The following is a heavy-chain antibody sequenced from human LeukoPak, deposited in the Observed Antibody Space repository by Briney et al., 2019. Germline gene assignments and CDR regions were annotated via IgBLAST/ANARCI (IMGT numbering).Heavy chain of an antibody. D-gene: IGHD6-13*01. CDR1: GYTFTSYY. Sequence: GASVKVSCKASGYTFTSYYMHWVRQALGQGLEWMGVINPSGGSTSYAQKFQGRVTMTRDTSTSTVYMELSSLRSEDTAVYYCARDSQTLQQLVALDYWGQGTVVTVSS. J-gene: IGHJ4*02. CDR3: ARDSQTLQQLVALDY. CDR2: INPSGGST. V-gene: IGHV1-46*01.